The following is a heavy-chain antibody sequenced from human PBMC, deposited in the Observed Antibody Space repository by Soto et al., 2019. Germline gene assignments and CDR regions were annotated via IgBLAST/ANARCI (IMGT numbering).Heavy chain of an antibody. D-gene: IGHD6-6*01. J-gene: IGHJ6*02. CDR1: GFTFSSYS. CDR2: ISSSSSTI. CDR3: ARPEYSSSSYGMDV. Sequence: GGAPSLSCAASGFTFSSYSMNWVRQAPGKGLEWASYISSSSSTIYYADSVKGRFTISRDNAKNSLYLQMNSLRDEDTAVYYCARPEYSSSSYGMDVWGQGTTVTVSS. V-gene: IGHV3-48*02.